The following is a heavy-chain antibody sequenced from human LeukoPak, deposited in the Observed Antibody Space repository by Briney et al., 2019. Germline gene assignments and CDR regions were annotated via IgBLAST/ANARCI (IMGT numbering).Heavy chain of an antibody. V-gene: IGHV1-69*13. CDR1: GGTFSSYA. CDR3: ARGLRIAVAGTQKFDP. CDR2: IIPIFGTA. D-gene: IGHD6-19*01. J-gene: IGHJ5*02. Sequence: GASVKVSCKASGGTFSSYAISWVRQAPGQGLEWMGGIIPIFGTANYAQKFQGKVTITADESTSTAYMELSSLRSEDTAVYYCARGLRIAVAGTQKFDPWGQGALVTVSS.